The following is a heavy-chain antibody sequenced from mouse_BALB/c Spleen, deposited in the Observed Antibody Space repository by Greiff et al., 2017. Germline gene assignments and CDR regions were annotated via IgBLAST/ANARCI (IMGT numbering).Heavy chain of an antibody. V-gene: IGHV5-4*02. CDR3: ARGHYYGYFDY. CDR1: GFTFSDYY. J-gene: IGHJ2*01. D-gene: IGHD1-2*01. CDR2: ISDGGSYT. Sequence: EVQLVESGGGLVKPGGSLKLSCAASGFTFSDYYMYWVRQTPEKRLEWVATISDGGSYTYYPDSVKGRFTISRDNAKNNLYLQMSSLKSEDTAMYYCARGHYYGYFDYWGQGTTLTVSS.